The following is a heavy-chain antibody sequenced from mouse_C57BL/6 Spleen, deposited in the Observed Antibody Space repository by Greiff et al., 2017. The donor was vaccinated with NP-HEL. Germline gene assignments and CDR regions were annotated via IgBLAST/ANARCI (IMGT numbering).Heavy chain of an antibody. CDR1: GFTFSSYA. D-gene: IGHD1-1*01. CDR2: ISDGGSYT. CDR3: SREITTVGTTERVYCYAMDY. V-gene: IGHV5-4*01. J-gene: IGHJ4*01. Sequence: EVKVVEPGGGLVKPGGSLKLSCAASGFTFSSYAMSWVRQTPEKSLEWVATISDGGSYTYYTDNVKGRSTFSRDTANNNPYLQISNLTSEDSAMFYCSREITTVGTTERVYCYAMDYWGQGTSVTVSS.